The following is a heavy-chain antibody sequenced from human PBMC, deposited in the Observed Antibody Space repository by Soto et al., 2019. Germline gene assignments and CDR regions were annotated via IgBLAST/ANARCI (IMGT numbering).Heavy chain of an antibody. CDR3: AKKAGIISRYGLDV. CDR1: GFTFSSFA. Sequence: TGGSLRLSCAASGFTFSSFAMNWVRQAPGKGLEWVAVISGNATSTYYADSVKGRFTISRDNSKNTMYLQMNSLRAEDTAVYYCAKKAGIISRYGLDVWGQGTTVTVSS. J-gene: IGHJ6*02. V-gene: IGHV3-23*01. CDR2: ISGNATST.